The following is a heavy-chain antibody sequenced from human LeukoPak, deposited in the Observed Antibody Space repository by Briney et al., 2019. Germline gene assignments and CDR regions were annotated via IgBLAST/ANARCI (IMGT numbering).Heavy chain of an antibody. CDR1: GGTFSSYA. V-gene: IGHV1-69*05. Sequence: ASVKVSCKASGGTFSSYAISWVRQAPGQGLEWMGRIIPIFGTANYAQKFQGRVTITTDESTSTAYMELSSLRSEDTAVYYCLVPTTVTTGLREYWGPGTLVTVSS. D-gene: IGHD4-17*01. CDR3: LVPTTVTTGLREY. CDR2: IIPIFGTA. J-gene: IGHJ4*02.